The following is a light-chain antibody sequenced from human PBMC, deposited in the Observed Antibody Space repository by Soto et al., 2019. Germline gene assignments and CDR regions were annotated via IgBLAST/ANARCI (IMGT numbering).Light chain of an antibody. V-gene: IGKV3-15*01. Sequence: EIVLTQSPATLSVSPGERATLSYRASQSVGSNLAWYQQNPGQAPRVLIYGASTRATGIPARFSGSGSGTEFTLTISSLQSEDFAVYHCQHYNNWPPTWTFGQGTKVEVK. CDR3: QHYNNWPPTWT. CDR1: QSVGSN. CDR2: GAS. J-gene: IGKJ1*01.